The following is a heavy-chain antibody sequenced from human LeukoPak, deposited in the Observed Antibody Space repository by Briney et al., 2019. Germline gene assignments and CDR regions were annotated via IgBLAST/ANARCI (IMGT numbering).Heavy chain of an antibody. V-gene: IGHV5-51*01. Sequence: GESLKISCKGSDYKFTNYWIGWVRQMPGKGLEWMGIIYPADPDTRYNPSFQGQVTISADRSFSTAYLQWSSLKASDTAMYYCARLLSHGYAPNRYFDYWGQGTLVTVSS. D-gene: IGHD2-2*01. CDR3: ARLLSHGYAPNRYFDY. CDR2: IYPADPDT. CDR1: DYKFTNYW. J-gene: IGHJ4*02.